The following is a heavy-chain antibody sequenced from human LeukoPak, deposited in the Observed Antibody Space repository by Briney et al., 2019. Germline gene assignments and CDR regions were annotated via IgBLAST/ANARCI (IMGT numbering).Heavy chain of an antibody. CDR2: IYYSGST. V-gene: IGHV4-59*01. J-gene: IGHJ4*02. CDR1: GGSISSYY. Sequence: SETLSLTCTVSGGSISSYYWSWIRQPPGKGLEWIGYIYYSGSTNYNPSLKSRVTISVDTSKNQFSLKLSSVTAADTAVYYCARTKYSGYDTNFDYWGQGTLVTVSS. CDR3: ARTKYSGYDTNFDY. D-gene: IGHD5-12*01.